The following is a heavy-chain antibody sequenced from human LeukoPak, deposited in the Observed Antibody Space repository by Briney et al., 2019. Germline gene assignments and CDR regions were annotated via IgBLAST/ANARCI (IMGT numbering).Heavy chain of an antibody. CDR1: GFTFSSYA. J-gene: IGHJ4*02. V-gene: IGHV3-23*01. CDR3: AKAGVYDFWSGYYPLDY. CDR2: ISGSGGST. Sequence: GGSLRLSCAASGFTFSSYAMSWVRQAPGKGLEWVSAISGSGGSTYYADSVKGWFTISRDNSKNTLYLQMNSLRAEDTAVYYCAKAGVYDFWSGYYPLDYWGQGTLVTVSS. D-gene: IGHD3-3*01.